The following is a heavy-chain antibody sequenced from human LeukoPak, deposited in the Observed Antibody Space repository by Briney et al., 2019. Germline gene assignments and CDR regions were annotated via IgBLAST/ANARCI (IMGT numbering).Heavy chain of an antibody. CDR3: AKRGVVIRVILVGFHREAYYFDS. CDR1: GFTFSSYS. J-gene: IGHJ4*02. V-gene: IGHV3-21*04. Sequence: GGSLRLSCAASGFTFSSYSMNWVRQAPGKGLEWVSSISSSSSYIYYADSVKGRFTISRDNAKNSLYLQMNSLRAEDTAVYFCAKRGVVIRVILVGFHREAYYFDSWGQGALVTVSS. CDR2: ISSSSSYI. D-gene: IGHD3-22*01.